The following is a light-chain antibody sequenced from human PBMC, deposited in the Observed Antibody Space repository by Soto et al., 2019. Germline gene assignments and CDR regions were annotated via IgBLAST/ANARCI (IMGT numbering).Light chain of an antibody. CDR2: DVS. CDR1: QSVSSY. Sequence: EIVLTQSPATLSLSPGERATLSCRASQSVSSYLAWYQQKPGQAPRLPIYDVSNRATGIPARFSGSGSGTDFTLTISSLEPEDFAVFYCQQYGSSPWTFGQGTKVDI. CDR3: QQYGSSPWT. V-gene: IGKV3-11*01. J-gene: IGKJ1*01.